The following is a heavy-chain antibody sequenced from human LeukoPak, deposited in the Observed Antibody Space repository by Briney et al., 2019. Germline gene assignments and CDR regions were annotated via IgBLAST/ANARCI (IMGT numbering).Heavy chain of an antibody. CDR2: INPNSGGT. CDR1: GYTFTGYY. CDR3: TKNQYSGTIITPLDPLDV. J-gene: IGHJ3*01. D-gene: IGHD3-10*01. Sequence: GASVKVSCKASGYTFTGYYMHWVRQAPGQGLEWMGWINPNSGGTNYAQKFQGRVTMTRDTSISTAYIELSRLRSDDTAVYYCTKNQYSGTIITPLDPLDVWGQGTMVTVSS. V-gene: IGHV1-2*02.